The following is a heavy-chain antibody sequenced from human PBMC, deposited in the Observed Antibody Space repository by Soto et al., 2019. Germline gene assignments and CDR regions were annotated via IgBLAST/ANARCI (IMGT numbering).Heavy chain of an antibody. V-gene: IGHV1-8*01. CDR3: ARDYCSDGSCAPRSQH. D-gene: IGHD2-15*01. CDR2: MNPNSGNT. J-gene: IGHJ1*01. Sequence: QVQLVQSGAEVKKPGASVKVSCKASGYTFTSYDINWVRQATGQGLEWMGWMNPNSGNTGYAQKFQGRVTMTRNTSISTAYMELSSLRSEDTAVYYCARDYCSDGSCAPRSQHWGQGTLVTVSS. CDR1: GYTFTSYD.